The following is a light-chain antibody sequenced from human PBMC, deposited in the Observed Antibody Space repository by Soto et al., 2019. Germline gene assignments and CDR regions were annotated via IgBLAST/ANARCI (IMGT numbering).Light chain of an antibody. J-gene: IGLJ2*01. V-gene: IGLV4-60*02. CDR2: VEGSGSY. Sequence: QAVLTQSSSASASLGSSVKLTCTLSSGHKSYIIAWHQQQPGRAPRYLMRVEGSGSYNKGSGVPDRFSGSSSGADRYLTISNLQFEDEADYYCETWDSNTRIFGGGTKLTVL. CDR3: ETWDSNTRI. CDR1: SGHKSYI.